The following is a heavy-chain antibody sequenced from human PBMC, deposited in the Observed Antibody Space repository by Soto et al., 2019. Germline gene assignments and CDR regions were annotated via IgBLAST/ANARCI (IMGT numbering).Heavy chain of an antibody. CDR3: AKDPFDKGTTYYYDSSPGPFDD. Sequence: PGGSLRLSCAASGFTFSSYGMHWFRQAPGKGLEWVAVISYDGSNKYYADSVKGRFTISRDNSKNTLYLQMNSLRAEDTAVYYRAKDPFDKGTTYYYDSSPGPFDDWGQGTLVTVSS. CDR2: ISYDGSNK. CDR1: GFTFSSYG. J-gene: IGHJ4*02. V-gene: IGHV3-30*18. D-gene: IGHD3-22*01.